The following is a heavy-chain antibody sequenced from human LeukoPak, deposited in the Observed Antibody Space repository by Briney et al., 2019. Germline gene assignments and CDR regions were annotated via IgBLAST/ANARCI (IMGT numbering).Heavy chain of an antibody. CDR3: ARGAWQQLDYGMDV. CDR1: GYTFTNYA. J-gene: IGHJ6*02. Sequence: ASVKVSCKASGYTFTNYAIHWVRQASGQRLEWMGWINAGNGNTKYSQKFQGRVTITRDTSASTAYMELSSLRSEDTAVYYCARGAWQQLDYGMDVWGQGTTVTVSS. V-gene: IGHV1-3*01. CDR2: INAGNGNT. D-gene: IGHD6-13*01.